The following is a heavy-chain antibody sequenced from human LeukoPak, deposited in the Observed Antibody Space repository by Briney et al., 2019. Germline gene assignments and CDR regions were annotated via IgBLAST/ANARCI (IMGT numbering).Heavy chain of an antibody. V-gene: IGHV4-59*01. CDR2: IDNSGNT. D-gene: IGHD3-3*01. CDR3: ARGRITIFGVVIPHFDN. J-gene: IGHJ4*02. Sequence: SETLSLTCTVSRGSISSYYWSWIRQPPGKGLEWIGYIDNSGNTNSNPSLKSRVTMSVDTSKNQFSLKLSSVIAADTAAYYCARGRITIFGVVIPHFDNWGQGTLVTVSS. CDR1: RGSISSYY.